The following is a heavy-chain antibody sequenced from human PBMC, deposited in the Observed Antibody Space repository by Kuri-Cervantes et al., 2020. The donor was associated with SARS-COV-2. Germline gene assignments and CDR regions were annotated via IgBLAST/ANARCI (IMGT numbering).Heavy chain of an antibody. CDR2: IDWDDDK. V-gene: IGHV2-70*12. J-gene: IGHJ5*02. Sequence: SGPTLVKPTQTLTLTCPFSWVSLSTSGMCVGWIRQPPGKALEWLARIDWDDDKYYSTSLKSRLTITKDTPKNQVVLTMTNMDPVDTATYYCAHRSGAAGETYNWFDPWGQGTLVTVSS. CDR1: WVSLSTSGMC. CDR3: AHRSGAAGETYNWFDP. D-gene: IGHD6-13*01.